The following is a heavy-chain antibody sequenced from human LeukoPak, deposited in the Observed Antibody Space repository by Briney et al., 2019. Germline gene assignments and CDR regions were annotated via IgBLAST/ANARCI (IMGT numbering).Heavy chain of an antibody. Sequence: ASVKVSCKASGYTFTSYAMNWVRQAPGQGLEWMGWINTNTGNPTYAQGFTGRFVFSLDTSVSTAYLQISSLKAEDTAVHYCARSVVAAPTNLPYYYYYYMDVWGKGTTVTVSS. J-gene: IGHJ6*03. CDR3: ARSVVAAPTNLPYYYYYYMDV. CDR1: GYTFTSYA. V-gene: IGHV7-4-1*02. CDR2: INTNTGNP. D-gene: IGHD2-15*01.